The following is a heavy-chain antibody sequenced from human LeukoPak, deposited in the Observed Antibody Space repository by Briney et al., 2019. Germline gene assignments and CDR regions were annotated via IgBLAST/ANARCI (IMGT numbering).Heavy chain of an antibody. CDR1: GFTFSSYS. V-gene: IGHV3-48*04. J-gene: IGHJ4*02. Sequence: GGSLRLSCAASGFTFSSYSMNCVRQAPGKGLEWVSYISSSSSTIYYAHSVKGRFSISRDNAKNSLYLQLNSLGVEDTAVYFCASDYGSGSFAYYFDYWGQGTLVTVSS. CDR2: ISSSSSTI. CDR3: ASDYGSGSFAYYFDY. D-gene: IGHD3-10*01.